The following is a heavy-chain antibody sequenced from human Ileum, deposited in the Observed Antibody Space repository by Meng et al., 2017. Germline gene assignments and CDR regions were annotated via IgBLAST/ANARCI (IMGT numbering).Heavy chain of an antibody. Sequence: GPGLIKPSQALLLPCPISCCSVSSGDDYWGWFRQPPEKGLECIGFIYSSVVTDYRSALSGRFTISLDTSKNQFSLSLNSITAADTAIYYCARGNGVYEPPSYWCQETLVTVSS. D-gene: IGHD5/OR15-5a*01. CDR2: IYSSVVT. CDR1: CCSVSSGDDY. J-gene: IGHJ4*02. CDR3: ARGNGVYEPPSY. V-gene: IGHV4-30-4*01.